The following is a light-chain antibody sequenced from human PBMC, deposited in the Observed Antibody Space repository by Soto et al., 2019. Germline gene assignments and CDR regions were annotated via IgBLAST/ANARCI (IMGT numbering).Light chain of an antibody. CDR1: SSDVGGYNY. Sequence: QSVLTQPASVSGSPGQSITISCTGTSSDVGGYNYVSWYQQQPGKAPKVMIYEVSNRPSGVSNRFSGSKSGNTASLTISGLQAEDEADYYCRSYTSSTTLVVFGGGTKVTVL. CDR2: EVS. CDR3: RSYTSSTTLVV. V-gene: IGLV2-14*01. J-gene: IGLJ2*01.